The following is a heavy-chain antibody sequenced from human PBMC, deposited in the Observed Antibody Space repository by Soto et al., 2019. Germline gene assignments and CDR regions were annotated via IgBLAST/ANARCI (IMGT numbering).Heavy chain of an antibody. CDR2: ISYDGSNK. CDR3: ARDSDIVVVPAAIAVAGIMDY. J-gene: IGHJ4*02. Sequence: PGGSLRLSCAASGFTFSSYAMHWVRQAPGKGLEWVAVISYDGSNKYYADSVKGRFTISRDNSKNTLYLQMNSLRAEDTAVYYCARDSDIVVVPAAIAVAGIMDYWGQGTLVTVSS. V-gene: IGHV3-30-3*01. D-gene: IGHD2-2*02. CDR1: GFTFSSYA.